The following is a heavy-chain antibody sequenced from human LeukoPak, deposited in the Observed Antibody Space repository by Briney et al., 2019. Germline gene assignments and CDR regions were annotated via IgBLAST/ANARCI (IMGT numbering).Heavy chain of an antibody. Sequence: GGSLRLSCAASGFTFSDFAMHWVRQAPGKGLEWVANIKEDGSEKYSVDSVRGRFTISRDNAKNSLYLEMNSLRLEDTALYYCVKESGDSSGWATRYYFDYWGQGSLVTVSS. CDR1: GFTFSDFA. CDR2: IKEDGSEK. D-gene: IGHD6-19*01. CDR3: VKESGDSSGWATRYYFDY. J-gene: IGHJ4*02. V-gene: IGHV3-7*03.